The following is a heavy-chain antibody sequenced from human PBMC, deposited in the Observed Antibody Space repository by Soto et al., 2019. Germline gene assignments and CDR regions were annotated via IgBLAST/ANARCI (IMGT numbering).Heavy chain of an antibody. D-gene: IGHD2-15*01. Sequence: SETLSLTCTVSGGSISSSSYYWGWIRQPPGKGLEWIGSIYYSGSTYYNPSLKSRVTISVDTSKNQFSLKLSSVTAADTAVYYCASPLGYCSGGSCLRFDYWGQGTLVTVSS. CDR3: ASPLGYCSGGSCLRFDY. CDR2: IYYSGST. J-gene: IGHJ4*02. V-gene: IGHV4-39*01. CDR1: GGSISSSSYY.